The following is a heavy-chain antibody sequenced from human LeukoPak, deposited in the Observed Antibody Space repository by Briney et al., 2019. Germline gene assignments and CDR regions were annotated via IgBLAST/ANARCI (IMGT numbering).Heavy chain of an antibody. D-gene: IGHD5-18*01. J-gene: IGHJ4*02. CDR3: AIEGGYSYGYLDY. V-gene: IGHV1-69*05. Sequence: SVKVSCKASGGTFSSYAISWVRQAPGQGLEWMGRIIPIFGTANYAQKFQGRVTITTDESTSTAYMELSSLRSEDTAVYYCAIEGGYSYGYLDYWGQGTLVTVSS. CDR1: GGTFSSYA. CDR2: IIPIFGTA.